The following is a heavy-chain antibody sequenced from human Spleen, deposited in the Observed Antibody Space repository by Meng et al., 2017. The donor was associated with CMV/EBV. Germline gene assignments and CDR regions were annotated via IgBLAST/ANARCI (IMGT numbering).Heavy chain of an antibody. J-gene: IGHJ4*02. CDR2: IYYSGAT. CDR3: ARVLYYYGSASNFDH. Sequence: SVGSLNRRYYYWSWVRQYPGRGLEWVGHIYYSGATYYTPSLRSRLIISLDTSKNQFSLRLSSVTAADTAVYFCARVLYYYGSASNFDHWGQGTLVTVSS. D-gene: IGHD3-10*01. V-gene: IGHV4-31*02. CDR1: VGSLNRRYYY.